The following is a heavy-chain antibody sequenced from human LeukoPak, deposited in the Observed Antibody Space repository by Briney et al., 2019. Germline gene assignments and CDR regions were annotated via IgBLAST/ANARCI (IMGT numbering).Heavy chain of an antibody. D-gene: IGHD6-6*01. J-gene: IGHJ4*02. CDR3: VKESDEYSSSSSDY. CDR1: GFTFNNYG. V-gene: IGHV3-30*18. Sequence: GRSLRLSCAASGFTFNNYGMQWVRQAPGKGLEWVAVISYTGNTKYYVDSVKGRFTISRDNSKNTLYLQMNSLRAEDTAVYYCVKESDEYSSSSSDYWGRGTLVTVSS. CDR2: ISYTGNTK.